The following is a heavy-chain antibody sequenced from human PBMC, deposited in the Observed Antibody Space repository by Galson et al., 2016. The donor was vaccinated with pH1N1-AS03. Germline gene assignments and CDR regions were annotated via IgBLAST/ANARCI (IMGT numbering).Heavy chain of an antibody. CDR3: ARHREDQVLSSPMDV. CDR2: IYPIDSDT. Sequence: QSGAEVKKPGESLKISCKGSGYSFTKNWIGWVRQMPGKGLEWMGFIYPIDSDTRYSPAFQGQVTISIDKSINTAYLQWSSLKAADTAMHFCARHREDQVLSSPMDVWGRGTTGIVSS. J-gene: IGHJ6*02. CDR1: GYSFTKNW. V-gene: IGHV5-51*01. D-gene: IGHD1-26*01.